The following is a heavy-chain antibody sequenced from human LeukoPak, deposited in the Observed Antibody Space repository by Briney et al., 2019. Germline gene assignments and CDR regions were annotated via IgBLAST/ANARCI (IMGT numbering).Heavy chain of an antibody. Sequence: GGSLRLSCAASGFTFSNYAITWVRQAPGKGLEWASAISSSGGTTYYADSVKGRFTISRDNSKNTLYLQMNSLRAEDTAVYYCAKDIDYGDYVVSWGQGTLVTVSS. D-gene: IGHD4-17*01. V-gene: IGHV3-23*01. CDR3: AKDIDYGDYVVS. J-gene: IGHJ4*02. CDR1: GFTFSNYA. CDR2: ISSSGGTT.